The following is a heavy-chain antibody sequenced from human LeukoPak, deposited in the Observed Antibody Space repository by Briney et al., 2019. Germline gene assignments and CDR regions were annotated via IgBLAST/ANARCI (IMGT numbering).Heavy chain of an antibody. CDR3: ARDLFPTRNYYDLFDP. Sequence: GASVKVSCKASGYTFTGYAMHWVRQAPGQRLEWMGWINAGNGNTKYSQKFQGRVTITRDTSASTAYMELSSLRSEDTAVYYCARDLFPTRNYYDLFDPWGQGTLVTVSS. CDR1: GYTFTGYA. CDR2: INAGNGNT. J-gene: IGHJ5*02. V-gene: IGHV1-3*01. D-gene: IGHD3-22*01.